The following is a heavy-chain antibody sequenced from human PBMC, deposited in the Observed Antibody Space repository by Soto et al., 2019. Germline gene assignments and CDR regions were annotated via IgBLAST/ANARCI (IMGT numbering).Heavy chain of an antibody. Sequence: PGGSLRLSCAASGFTFSSYAMSWVRQAPGKGLEWVSAIIGSGGSTYYADSVKGRFTISRDNSKDTLYLQMNSLGVEDTALYFCAKIPIFGVVTHYFDYWGQGALATVSS. CDR3: AKIPIFGVVTHYFDY. V-gene: IGHV3-23*01. J-gene: IGHJ4*02. D-gene: IGHD3-3*01. CDR2: IIGSGGST. CDR1: GFTFSSYA.